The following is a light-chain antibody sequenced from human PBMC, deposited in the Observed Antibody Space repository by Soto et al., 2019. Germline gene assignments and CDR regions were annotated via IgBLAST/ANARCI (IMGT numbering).Light chain of an antibody. CDR2: DAS. J-gene: IGKJ2*01. Sequence: DIQMTQSPSTLSASVGDRVIVTCRASQSIVNWLAWYQQKPGKAPKLLISDASKLESGVPSRFSVVGAGTEFTLTISSLQPDDSATYFCQQYNLDPYTFGEGTKLEIK. CDR1: QSIVNW. V-gene: IGKV1-5*01. CDR3: QQYNLDPYT.